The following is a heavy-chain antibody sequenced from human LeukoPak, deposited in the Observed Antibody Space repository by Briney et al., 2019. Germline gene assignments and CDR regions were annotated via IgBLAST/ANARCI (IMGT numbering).Heavy chain of an antibody. CDR1: GFTFTSYA. J-gene: IGHJ4*02. CDR2: ISGSGGST. D-gene: IGHD3-22*01. V-gene: IGHV3-23*01. Sequence: GGSLRLSCAASGFTFTSYAMNWVRQAPGKGLEWVSTISGSGGSTYYADSVKGRFTISRDNSKNTLFLQINSLRAEDTAVYYCARGRYYDSSGYLDYWGQGTLVTVSS. CDR3: ARGRYYDSSGYLDY.